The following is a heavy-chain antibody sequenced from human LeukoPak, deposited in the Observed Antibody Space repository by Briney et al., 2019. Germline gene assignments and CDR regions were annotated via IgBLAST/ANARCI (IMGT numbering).Heavy chain of an antibody. V-gene: IGHV4-59*01. CDR3: AGGLSYDYVWGSPTGGFDY. CDR1: GGSISSYY. D-gene: IGHD3-16*01. Sequence: SETLSLTCTVSGGSISSYYWSWIRQPPGKGLEWIGYIYYSGSTNYNPPLKSRVTISVNTSKNQFSLKLSSVTAADTAVYYCAGGLSYDYVWGSPTGGFDYWGQGTLVTVSS. J-gene: IGHJ4*02. CDR2: IYYSGST.